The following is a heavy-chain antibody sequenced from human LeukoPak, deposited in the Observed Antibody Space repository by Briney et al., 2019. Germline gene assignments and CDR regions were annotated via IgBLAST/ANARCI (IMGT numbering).Heavy chain of an antibody. CDR1: ADSVSSNTAV. CDR3: ARSHSGRFDY. Sequence: SQTLSLTCAISADSVSSNTAVWNWVRQSPSRGLEWLGRTYYRSKWNNDYAVSVKSRITINPDTSKNQSSLQLNSVTPEDTAVYYCARSHSGRFDYWGQGTLVTVSS. CDR2: TYYRSKWNN. V-gene: IGHV6-1*01. J-gene: IGHJ4*02. D-gene: IGHD3-10*01.